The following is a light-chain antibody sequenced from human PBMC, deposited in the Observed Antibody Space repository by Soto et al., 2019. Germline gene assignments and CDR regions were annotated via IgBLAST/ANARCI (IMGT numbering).Light chain of an antibody. J-gene: IGKJ3*01. Sequence: EIVLTQSPATLSLSPGERATLSCRASQSVSSYLAWYQQKPGQAPRLLIYDASNRATGIPARFSGSGSGTDFTLNISSLAPEDFAVYYCQQRSNWPLTFGPGTKVDIK. CDR2: DAS. CDR3: QQRSNWPLT. V-gene: IGKV3-11*01. CDR1: QSVSSY.